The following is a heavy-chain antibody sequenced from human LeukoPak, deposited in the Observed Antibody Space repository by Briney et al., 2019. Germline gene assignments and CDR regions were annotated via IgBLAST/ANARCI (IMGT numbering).Heavy chain of an antibody. CDR2: ISGSGGST. J-gene: IGHJ4*02. D-gene: IGHD6-19*01. V-gene: IGHV3-23*01. CDR1: GFTFSSYA. Sequence: PGGSLRLSCAASGFTFSSYAMSWVRQAPGKGLEWVSAISGSGGSTYYADSVKGRFTISRDNSKNTLYLQMNSLRAEDTAVYYCANDGVGGSGWYDYWSQGTLVTVSS. CDR3: ANDGVGGSGWYDY.